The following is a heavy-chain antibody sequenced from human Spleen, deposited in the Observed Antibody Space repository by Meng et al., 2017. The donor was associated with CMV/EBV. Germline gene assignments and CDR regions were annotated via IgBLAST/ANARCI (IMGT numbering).Heavy chain of an antibody. D-gene: IGHD2-8*01. J-gene: IGHJ5*02. Sequence: FYWGWIRQPPGKGLEWIGNIHYNGNSYYNPSLKSRVTTSLDTSKNQFSLKLTSVTAADTAVYYCARDWGICINDKCYNNGAWNWLDPWGQGTLVTVSS. V-gene: IGHV4-39*07. CDR2: IHYNGNS. CDR3: ARDWGICINDKCYNNGAWNWLDP. CDR1: FY.